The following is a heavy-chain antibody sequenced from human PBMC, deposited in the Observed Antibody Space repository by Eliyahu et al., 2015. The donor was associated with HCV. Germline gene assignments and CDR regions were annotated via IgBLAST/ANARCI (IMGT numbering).Heavy chain of an antibody. D-gene: IGHD6-19*01. Sequence: QVQLQESGPGLVKPSETLSLTCTVSGCSLXTYYXXWXRQPPGKGLGWIGYIYYSGSANNNPSLKSRVTISVDTSKNQFSLKLTSVTAADTAVYYCASGGGGIAVAGTGGWFDPWGQGTLVTVSS. CDR2: IYYSGSA. J-gene: IGHJ5*02. CDR3: ASGGGGIAVAGTGGWFDP. V-gene: IGHV4-59*01. CDR1: GCSLXTYY.